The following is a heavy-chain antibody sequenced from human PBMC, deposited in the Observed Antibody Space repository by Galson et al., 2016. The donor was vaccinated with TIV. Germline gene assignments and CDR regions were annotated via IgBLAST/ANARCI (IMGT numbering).Heavy chain of an antibody. CDR3: IRDLGRLRDF. CDR1: GNIFTRDY. Sequence: SVKVSCKASGNIFTRDYVHWVRQAPGQGLEWMGVIDPTYGGTTFAQKFQALVTMTRDTSTSTVYMKVSGLKSDDTAVYYCIRDLGRLRDFWGQGTLVTVSS. D-gene: IGHD7-27*01. CDR2: IDPTYGGT. V-gene: IGHV1-46*03. J-gene: IGHJ4*02.